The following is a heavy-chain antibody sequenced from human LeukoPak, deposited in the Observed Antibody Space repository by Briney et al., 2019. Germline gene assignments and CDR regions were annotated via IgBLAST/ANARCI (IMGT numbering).Heavy chain of an antibody. Sequence: SETLSLTCTVSGVSVGSGDYFWSWIRQPPGKGLEWIGYIYFSGSTDSNPSLESRVTVSIDTSKNQFSLKLRSVTAADTAVYYCTRSASPDYWGQGLLVTVSS. CDR3: TRSASPDY. J-gene: IGHJ4*02. V-gene: IGHV4-30-4*08. CDR2: IYFSGST. D-gene: IGHD1-14*01. CDR1: GVSVGSGDYF.